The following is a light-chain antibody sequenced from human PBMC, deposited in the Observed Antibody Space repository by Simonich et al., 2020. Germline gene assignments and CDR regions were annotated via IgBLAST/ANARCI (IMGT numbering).Light chain of an antibody. J-gene: IGKJ1*01. Sequence: DIQMTQSPSSLSASVGDRVTITCQASQGISNSLAWYQKKPGKAPKLLIYDASNLETGVPSRFSGSGSWTDFTFTISSLQPEDIATYYCQQYDNLPWTFGQGTKVEIK. CDR1: QGISNS. CDR2: DAS. CDR3: QQYDNLPWT. V-gene: IGKV1-33*01.